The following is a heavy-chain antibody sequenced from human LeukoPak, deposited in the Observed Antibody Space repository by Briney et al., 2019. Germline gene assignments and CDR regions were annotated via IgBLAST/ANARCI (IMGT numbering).Heavy chain of an antibody. CDR2: IYYSGST. V-gene: IGHV4-30-4*07. J-gene: IGHJ4*02. CDR1: GGSISSGGYS. Sequence: PSETLSFNCAVSGGSISSGGYSWSWIRQPPGKGLEWIGSIYYSGSTYYNPSLKSRVTISVDTSKNRFSLKLSSVTAADTAVYYCARGVDTAMVCDYWGQGTLVTVSS. D-gene: IGHD5-18*01. CDR3: ARGVDTAMVCDY.